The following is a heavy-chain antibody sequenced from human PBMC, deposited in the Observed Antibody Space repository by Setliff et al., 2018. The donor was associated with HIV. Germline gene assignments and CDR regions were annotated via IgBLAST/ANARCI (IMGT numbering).Heavy chain of an antibody. CDR3: ATDLGSHALDP. CDR2: IRADNGHT. D-gene: IGHD6-13*01. V-gene: IGHV1-18*04. Sequence: ASVKVSCKASGYTFTGYFIHWVRQAPGQGLEWMGWIRADNGHTDYAQKFQGRVTMTADTSTSTAYMEMRTLRSDDTAVYYCATDLGSHALDPWGQGTLVTVS. CDR1: GYTFTGYF. J-gene: IGHJ5*02.